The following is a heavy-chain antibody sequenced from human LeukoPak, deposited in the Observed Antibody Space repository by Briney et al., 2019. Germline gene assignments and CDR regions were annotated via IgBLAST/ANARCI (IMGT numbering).Heavy chain of an antibody. D-gene: IGHD3-10*01. J-gene: IGHJ4*02. CDR2: INHSGST. CDR3: ARDIYYGSGTGDY. CDR1: GGSFSGYY. Sequence: PSETLSLTCAVYGGSFSGYYWSWIRQPPGKGLEWIGEINHSGSTNYNPSLKSRVTISVDTSKNQFSLKLSSVTAADTAVYYCARDIYYGSGTGDYWGQGTLVTVSS. V-gene: IGHV4-34*01.